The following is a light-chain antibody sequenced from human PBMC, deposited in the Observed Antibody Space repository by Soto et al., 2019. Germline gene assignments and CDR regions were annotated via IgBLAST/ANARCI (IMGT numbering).Light chain of an antibody. CDR3: QQYNNWPPGT. Sequence: EIVMTQSPATLSVSPGERATLSCRASQSVSSNLAWYQQKPGQAPRLLIYGASTRATGIPARFSGSGSGTEFTLTISSLQSVAVYYCQQYNNWPPGTFGQGTKVEIK. V-gene: IGKV3-15*01. CDR1: QSVSSN. J-gene: IGKJ1*01. CDR2: GAS.